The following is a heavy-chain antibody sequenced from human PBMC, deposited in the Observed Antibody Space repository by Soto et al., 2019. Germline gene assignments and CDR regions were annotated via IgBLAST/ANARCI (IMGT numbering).Heavy chain of an antibody. CDR3: ARYYYDSSGYYDFDY. D-gene: IGHD3-22*01. CDR2: IIPIFGTA. V-gene: IGHV1-69*13. Sequence: SVKVSCKASGGTFSSYAISWVRQAPGQGLEWMGGIIPIFGTANYAQKFQGRVTITADESTSTAYMELSSLRSEDTAVYYCARYYYDSSGYYDFDYWGQGTLVTVSS. J-gene: IGHJ4*02. CDR1: GGTFSSYA.